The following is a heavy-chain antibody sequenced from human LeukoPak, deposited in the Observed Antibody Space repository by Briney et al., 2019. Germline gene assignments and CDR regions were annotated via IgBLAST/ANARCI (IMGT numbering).Heavy chain of an antibody. V-gene: IGHV1-8*01. D-gene: IGHD3-10*01. CDR1: GYTFTSYD. J-gene: IGHJ4*02. Sequence: GASVKVSCKASGYTFTSYDINWVRQATGQGLEWMGWMNPNSGNTGYAQKFQGRVTMTRNTSISTAYMELGSLRSEDTAVYYCARGGWFGELFGGGTHYWGQGTLVTVSS. CDR3: ARGGWFGELFGGGTHY. CDR2: MNPNSGNT.